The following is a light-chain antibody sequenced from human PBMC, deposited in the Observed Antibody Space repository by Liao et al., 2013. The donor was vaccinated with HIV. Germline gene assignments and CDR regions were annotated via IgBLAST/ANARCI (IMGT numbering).Light chain of an antibody. CDR1: ALPKQY. J-gene: IGLJ1*01. Sequence: SYELTQPPSVSVSPGQTARITCSGDALPKQYAYWYQQKPGQAPVLLIYKDSERPSGIPERFSGSSSGTTVTLTISGVQAEDEADYYCQSADSSGTGVFGTGTKVTVL. V-gene: IGLV3-25*03. CDR3: QSADSSGTGV. CDR2: KDS.